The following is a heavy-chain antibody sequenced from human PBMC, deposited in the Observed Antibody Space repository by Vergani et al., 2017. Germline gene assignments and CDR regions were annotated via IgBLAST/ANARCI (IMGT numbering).Heavy chain of an antibody. CDR1: GFTFTSSA. D-gene: IGHD1-14*01. Sequence: QMPLVQSGPVVKKPGTSVKVSCTASGFTFTSSAVQWVRPARGQRLEWIGWIVVGSGNTNYAQKFQERVTITRDMSTSTAYMELSSLRSEGTAVYYCARSYNLGISGEFDYWGQGTLVTVSS. CDR3: ARSYNLGISGEFDY. V-gene: IGHV1-58*01. J-gene: IGHJ4*02. CDR2: IVVGSGNT.